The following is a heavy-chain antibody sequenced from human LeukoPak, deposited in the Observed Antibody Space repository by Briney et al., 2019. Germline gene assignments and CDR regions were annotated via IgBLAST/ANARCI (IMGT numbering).Heavy chain of an antibody. CDR2: ISAYSGDT. Sequence: ASVKVSCKTSGYTFTDFGMSWVRQAPGQGLEWMGWISAYSGDTNCAHNLQGRVTMTTDTSTSTAYMELRSLRSDDTAMYYCARGRPSDFWGQGTLVTVSS. CDR3: ARGRPSDF. CDR1: GYTFTDFG. D-gene: IGHD3-3*01. J-gene: IGHJ4*02. V-gene: IGHV1-18*01.